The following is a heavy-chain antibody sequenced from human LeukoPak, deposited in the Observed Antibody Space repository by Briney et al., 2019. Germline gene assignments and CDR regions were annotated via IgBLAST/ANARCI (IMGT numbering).Heavy chain of an antibody. CDR3: ARAAVAGTGGVSRFDY. J-gene: IGHJ4*02. CDR1: GYTFTSCY. V-gene: IGHV1-46*01. Sequence: ASVKVSCKTSGYTFTSCYMHWVRQAPGQGLEWMGMINPSAGSTRYAQKFQGRVTITADKSTSTAYMELSSLRSEDTAVYYCARAAVAGTGGVSRFDYWGQGTLVTVSS. D-gene: IGHD6-19*01. CDR2: INPSAGST.